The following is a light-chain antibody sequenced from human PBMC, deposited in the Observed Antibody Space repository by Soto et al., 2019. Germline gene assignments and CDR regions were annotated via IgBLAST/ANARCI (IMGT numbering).Light chain of an antibody. CDR2: GGS. V-gene: IGKV3-20*01. CDR3: QQYGGSPST. CDR1: QRVDSTY. J-gene: IGKJ1*01. Sequence: EIELTQSPGTLSLSPGERATLSCSASQRVDSTYLAWYQQKPGQAPRLLIYGGSIRATGIPDRFYGSGSGTDFTLTITRLEPEDFAVYYCQQYGGSPSTFGQGTRMEIK.